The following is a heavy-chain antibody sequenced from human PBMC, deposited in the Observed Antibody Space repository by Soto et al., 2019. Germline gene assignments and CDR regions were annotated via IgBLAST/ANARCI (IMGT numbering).Heavy chain of an antibody. D-gene: IGHD3-9*01. V-gene: IGHV4-4*02. CDR3: ANWRYYDILTGSIGYYGMDV. CDR2: IYHSGST. Sequence: PSETLSLTCAVSGGSISSSNWRSWVRQPPREGLEWFGEIYHSGSTNYKPSLKSRVTISVDKSKNQFYLQLSSVTAADTAVYYCANWRYYDILTGSIGYYGMDVWGQGTTVTVSS. CDR1: GGSISSSNW. J-gene: IGHJ6*02.